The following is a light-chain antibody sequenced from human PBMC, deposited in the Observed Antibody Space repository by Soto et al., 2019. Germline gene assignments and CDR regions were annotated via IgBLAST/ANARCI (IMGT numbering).Light chain of an antibody. CDR2: GAS. CDR1: QSISSN. CDR3: QQYDNWPRT. J-gene: IGKJ1*01. V-gene: IGKV3-15*01. Sequence: EIVITQSPVVLSVSPGKRATLSCRASQSISSNLAWYQQKPGQAPRLLIYGASTRATGIPARFSGSGSGTEFTLAISSLQSEDFAVYYCQQYDNWPRTFGQGTKVDIK.